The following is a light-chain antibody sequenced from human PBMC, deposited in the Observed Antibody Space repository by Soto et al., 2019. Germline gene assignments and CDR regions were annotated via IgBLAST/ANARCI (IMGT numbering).Light chain of an antibody. CDR2: GNN. Sequence: QTVVTQPPSVSGAPGERVTISCTGSSSNIATGYDVHWYHHLPGTAPKLVIYGNNYRPTGVPDRISGSKSGASASLAITDLQTEDEGDYYCQSYDRDLNGYVFGSGTKLTVL. CDR1: SSNIATGYD. CDR3: QSYDRDLNGYV. V-gene: IGLV1-40*03. J-gene: IGLJ1*01.